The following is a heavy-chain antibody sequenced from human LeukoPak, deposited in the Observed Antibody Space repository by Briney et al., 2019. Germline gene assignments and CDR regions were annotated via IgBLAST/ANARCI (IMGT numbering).Heavy chain of an antibody. J-gene: IGHJ4*02. CDR3: AREHGWVFDY. V-gene: IGHV4-30-4*08. CDR1: GGSISSGAYY. Sequence: SETLSLTCTVSGGSISSGAYYWSWVSQPPGKGLEWIGYIYYSGSTYYNPSLKSRVTISVDTSKNQFSLKLSSVTAADTAVYYCAREHGWVFDYWGQGTLVTVSS. CDR2: IYYSGST. D-gene: IGHD6-19*01.